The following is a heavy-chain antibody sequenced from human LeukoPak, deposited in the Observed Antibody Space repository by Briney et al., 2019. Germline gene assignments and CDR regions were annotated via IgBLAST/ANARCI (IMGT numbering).Heavy chain of an antibody. D-gene: IGHD2-2*01. Sequence: PSETLSLTCTVSGSSISSYYWSWIRQPPGKGLEWIGYIYYSGSTNYNPSLKSRVTISVDTSKNQFSLKLSSVTAADTAVYYCARLNPRYCSSTSCRRDYYYGMDVWGQGTTVTVSS. J-gene: IGHJ6*02. CDR3: ARLNPRYCSSTSCRRDYYYGMDV. CDR1: GSSISSYY. V-gene: IGHV4-59*01. CDR2: IYYSGST.